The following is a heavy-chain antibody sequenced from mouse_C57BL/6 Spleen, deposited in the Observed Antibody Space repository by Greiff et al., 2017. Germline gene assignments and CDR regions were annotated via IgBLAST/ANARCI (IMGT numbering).Heavy chain of an antibody. D-gene: IGHD2-3*01. Sequence: QVQLQQSGTELVKPGASVKLSCKASGYTFTSYWMHWVKQRPGQGLEWIGNINPGNGGTNYNEKFKGKATLTVDTSSSTAYMQLSSLTAEDSAVYYCARDFSDGYCGGFAYWGQGTPVTVSA. V-gene: IGHV1-53*01. J-gene: IGHJ3*01. CDR3: ARDFSDGYCGGFAY. CDR1: GYTFTSYW. CDR2: INPGNGGT.